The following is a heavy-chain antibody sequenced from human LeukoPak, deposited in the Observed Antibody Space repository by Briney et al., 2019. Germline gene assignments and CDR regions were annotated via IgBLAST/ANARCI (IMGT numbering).Heavy chain of an antibody. CDR1: GGSISSSNW. Sequence: SGTLSLTCAVSGGSISSSNWWSWVRQPPGKGLEWIGEIYHSGSTNYNPSLKSRVTISIDTSKNQFSLKLTSVTAADTAVYYCARDGYNAIASDAFDMWGEGTMVTVSS. V-gene: IGHV4-4*02. CDR2: IYHSGST. D-gene: IGHD5-24*01. CDR3: ARDGYNAIASDAFDM. J-gene: IGHJ3*02.